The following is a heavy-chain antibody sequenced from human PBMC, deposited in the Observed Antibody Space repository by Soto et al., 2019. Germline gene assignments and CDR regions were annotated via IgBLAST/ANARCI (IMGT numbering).Heavy chain of an antibody. V-gene: IGHV1-24*01. Sequence: ASVKVSCKVSGYTLTELSMHWVRQAPGKGLEWIGGFDPEDGETIYAQKLQGRVTMTTDTSTSTAYMELRSLRSDDTAVYYCARDRGYYDSSGYYQPFDYWGQGTLVTVSS. CDR3: ARDRGYYDSSGYYQPFDY. CDR1: GYTLTELS. D-gene: IGHD3-22*01. CDR2: FDPEDGET. J-gene: IGHJ4*02.